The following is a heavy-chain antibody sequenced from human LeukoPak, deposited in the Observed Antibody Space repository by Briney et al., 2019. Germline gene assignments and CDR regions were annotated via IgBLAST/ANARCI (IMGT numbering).Heavy chain of an antibody. CDR2: INHSGST. CDR1: GGSFSGYY. J-gene: IGHJ5*02. CDR3: GREPVARNRGSSGYYYRPVWWFDP. Sequence: KASETLSLTCAVYGGSFSGYYWSWIRQPPGKGLEWIGEINHSGSTNYNPSLKSRVTISVDTSKNQFSLKLSSVTAADTAVYYCGREPVARNRGSSGYYYRPVWWFDPWGQGTLVTVSS. D-gene: IGHD3-22*01. V-gene: IGHV4-34*01.